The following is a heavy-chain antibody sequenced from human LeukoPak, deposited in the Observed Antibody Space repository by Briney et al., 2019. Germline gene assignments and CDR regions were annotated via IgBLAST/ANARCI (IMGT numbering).Heavy chain of an antibody. CDR2: FSGSGGST. J-gene: IGHJ4*02. Sequence: PGGSLRLSCAASGFIFSNYAMSWVRQAPGKGLQWVSAFSGSGGSTYYADSVKGRFTISRDNSKNTLYLQMNSLRAEDTAVYYCAKDRRSEGVDYWGQGTLVTVSS. CDR3: AKDRRSEGVDY. D-gene: IGHD1-26*01. V-gene: IGHV3-23*01. CDR1: GFIFSNYA.